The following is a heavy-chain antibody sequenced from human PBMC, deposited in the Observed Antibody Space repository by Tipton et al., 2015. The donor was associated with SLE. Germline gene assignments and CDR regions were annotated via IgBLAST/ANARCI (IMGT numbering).Heavy chain of an antibody. V-gene: IGHV4-61*05. D-gene: IGHD3-10*01. CDR1: GGSISSSSYY. Sequence: TLSLTCTVSGGSISSSSYYWGWIRQPPGKGLEWIGYIYYSGSTNYNPSLKSRVTISVDTSKNQFSLKLSSVTAADTAVYYCARVSGGLLWFGEFLDWGQGTLVTVSS. CDR3: ARVSGGLLWFGEFLD. CDR2: IYYSGST. J-gene: IGHJ4*02.